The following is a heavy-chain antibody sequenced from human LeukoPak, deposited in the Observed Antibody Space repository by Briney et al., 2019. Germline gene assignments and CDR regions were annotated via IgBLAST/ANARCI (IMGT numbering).Heavy chain of an antibody. CDR2: ISGSGGST. CDR3: AKASAMIVVVSKHFDY. J-gene: IGHJ4*02. CDR1: GFSLSSYA. Sequence: GGSLRLSCAASGFSLSSYAMSWVRQAPGKGLEWVSAISGSGGSTYYADSVKGRFTISRDNSKNTLYLQMNSLRAEDTAVYYCAKASAMIVVVSKHFDYWGQGTLVTVSS. D-gene: IGHD3-22*01. V-gene: IGHV3-23*01.